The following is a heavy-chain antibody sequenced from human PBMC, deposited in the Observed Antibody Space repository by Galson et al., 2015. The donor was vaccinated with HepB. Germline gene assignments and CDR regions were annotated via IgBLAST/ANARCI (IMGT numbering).Heavy chain of an antibody. CDR3: ARPGIAAAGTVY. D-gene: IGHD6-13*01. Sequence: SLRLSCAASGFTFSSYAMSWVRQAPGRGLEWVSAISGSGGSTYYADSVKGRFTISRDNSKNTLYLQMNSLRAEDTAVYYCARPGIAAAGTVYWGRGTLVTVSS. V-gene: IGHV3-23*01. CDR2: ISGSGGST. CDR1: GFTFSSYA. J-gene: IGHJ4*02.